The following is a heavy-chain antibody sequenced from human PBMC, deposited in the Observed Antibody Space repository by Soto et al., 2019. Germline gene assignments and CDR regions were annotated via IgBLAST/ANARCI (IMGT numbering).Heavy chain of an antibody. CDR3: ARAPKVSGSAQTRPDF. V-gene: IGHV4-34*01. CDR1: SGSLSCYY. D-gene: IGHD6-6*01. Sequence: SETLSLTCSLYSGSLSCYYWSGIRQPPGKGLEWIGEISPSGTTNYSPSLKSRVSISVDTSKNQFSLNLTSLTAADTAVYYCARAPKVSGSAQTRPDFWGQGSLVTVSS. CDR2: ISPSGTT. J-gene: IGHJ4*02.